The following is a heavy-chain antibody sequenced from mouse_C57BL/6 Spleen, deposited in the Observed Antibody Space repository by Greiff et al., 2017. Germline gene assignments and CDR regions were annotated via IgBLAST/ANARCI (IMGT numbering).Heavy chain of an antibody. CDR1: GYAFSSYW. D-gene: IGHD1-1*01. Sequence: QVQLQQSGAELVKPGASVKISCKASGYAFSSYWMNWVKQRPGKGLEWIGQIYPGDGDTNYNGKFKGKATLTADKSSSTAYMQLSSLTSEDSAVYFCASGGSSYPFDYWGQGTTLTVSS. J-gene: IGHJ2*01. V-gene: IGHV1-80*01. CDR3: ASGGSSYPFDY. CDR2: IYPGDGDT.